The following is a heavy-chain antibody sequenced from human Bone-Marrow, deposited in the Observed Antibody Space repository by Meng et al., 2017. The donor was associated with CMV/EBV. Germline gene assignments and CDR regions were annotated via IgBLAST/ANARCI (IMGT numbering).Heavy chain of an antibody. V-gene: IGHV4-39*07. CDR2: IYYSGST. D-gene: IGHD6-6*01. Sequence: SETLSLTCTVSGGSISSSSYYWGWIRQPPGKGLEWIGSIYYSGSTYYNPSLKSRVTISVDTSKNQFSLKLSSVTAADTAVFYCARFEYSSSPFDPWGQGTLVTVSS. CDR1: GGSISSSSYY. CDR3: ARFEYSSSPFDP. J-gene: IGHJ5*02.